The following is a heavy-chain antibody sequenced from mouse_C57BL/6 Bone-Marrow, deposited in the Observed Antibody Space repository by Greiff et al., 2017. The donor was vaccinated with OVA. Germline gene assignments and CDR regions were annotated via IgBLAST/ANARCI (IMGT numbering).Heavy chain of an antibody. V-gene: IGHV5-4*01. CDR2: ISDGGSYT. D-gene: IGHD2-4*01. Sequence: EVQVVESGGGLVKPGGSLKLSCAASGFTFSSYAMSWVRQTPEKRLEWVATISDGGSYTYYPDNVKGRFTISRDHAKNNLYLQMSHLKSEDTAMYYCARDGRLRRVAWFAYWGQGTLVTVSA. CDR3: ARDGRLRRVAWFAY. J-gene: IGHJ3*01. CDR1: GFTFSSYA.